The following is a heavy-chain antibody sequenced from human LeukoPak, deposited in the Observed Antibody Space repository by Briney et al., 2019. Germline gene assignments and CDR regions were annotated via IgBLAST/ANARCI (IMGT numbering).Heavy chain of an antibody. Sequence: PSETLSLTCTVSGGSISSYYWSWIRQPPGKGLEWIGYIYYSGSTYYNPSLKSRVTISVDTSKNQFSLKLSSVTAADTAVYYCARARRNQLGAFDIWGQGTMVTVSS. CDR3: ARARRNQLGAFDI. V-gene: IGHV4-59*01. CDR2: IYYSGST. CDR1: GGSISSYY. J-gene: IGHJ3*02. D-gene: IGHD1-14*01.